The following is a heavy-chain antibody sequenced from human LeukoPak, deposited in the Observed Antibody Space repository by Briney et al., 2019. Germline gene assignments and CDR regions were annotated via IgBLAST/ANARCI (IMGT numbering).Heavy chain of an antibody. J-gene: IGHJ1*01. V-gene: IGHV4-4*07. CDR3: AANSADHNTLGSSYKV. CDR2: LYTSGST. Sequence: SETLSLTCTVSGGSISNYYWSWIRQPAGKGLEWIGRLYTSGSTNYNPSLKSRVTMSVDTSKNHFSLKLTSVTAADTAVYYCAANSADHNTLGSSYKVWGQGTLVTVSS. CDR1: GGSISNYY. D-gene: IGHD3-10*01.